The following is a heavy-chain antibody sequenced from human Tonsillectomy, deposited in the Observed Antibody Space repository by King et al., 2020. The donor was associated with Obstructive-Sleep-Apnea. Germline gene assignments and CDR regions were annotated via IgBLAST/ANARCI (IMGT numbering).Heavy chain of an antibody. V-gene: IGHV2-26*01. CDR3: ARIGYCSSTSCLNYDY. CDR1: GFSLSNAGMA. CDR2: IFSNDEK. J-gene: IGHJ4*02. D-gene: IGHD2-2*01. Sequence: VTLKESGPVLVKPTETLTLTCTVSGFSLSNAGMAVSWIRQPPGKALEWLAHIFSNDEKSYSTSLKSRLTISKDTSKSQVVLLMTNMDPVDTATNYCARIGYCSSTSCLNYDYWGQGTLVTVSS.